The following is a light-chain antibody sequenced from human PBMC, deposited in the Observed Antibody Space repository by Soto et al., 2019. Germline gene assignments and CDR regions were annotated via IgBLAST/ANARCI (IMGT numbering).Light chain of an antibody. CDR3: AAWDDSLNGRV. Sequence: QSVLTPPPSASGTPGQRVTISCSGSISNIGSNTVNWYQQLPGTAPKLLIYSNNQRPSGVPDRISGSKSGTSASLAISGLQPEDEANYYCAAWDDSLNGRVFGGGTKLTVL. CDR2: SNN. V-gene: IGLV1-44*01. CDR1: ISNIGSNT. J-gene: IGLJ3*02.